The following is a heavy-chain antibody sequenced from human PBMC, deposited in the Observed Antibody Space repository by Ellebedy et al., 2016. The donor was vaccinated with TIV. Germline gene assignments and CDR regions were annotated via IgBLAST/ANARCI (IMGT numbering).Heavy chain of an antibody. Sequence: ETLSLTCAASGFRFSSYTMNWVRQTPGKGLEWVAYISSSGSSIYYADSVRGRFTISRDNSKSTLSLQMNSLRGEDTAMYYCAREHLYGDYSFDYWGQGTLVTVSS. V-gene: IGHV3-48*01. CDR1: GFRFSSYT. CDR2: ISSSGSSI. CDR3: AREHLYGDYSFDY. J-gene: IGHJ4*02. D-gene: IGHD4-17*01.